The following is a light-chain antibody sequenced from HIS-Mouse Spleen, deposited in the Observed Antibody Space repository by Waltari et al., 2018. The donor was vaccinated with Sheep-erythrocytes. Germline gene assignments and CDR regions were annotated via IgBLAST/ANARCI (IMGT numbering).Light chain of an antibody. CDR2: AAS. V-gene: IGKV1-6*01. CDR1: QGIRND. J-gene: IGKJ2*01. Sequence: AIQMTQSPSSLSASVGDRVTITCRASQGIRNDLGWYQQKPGKALKLLIYAASSLQSVVPSRFSGSGSGTDFTLTISSLQPEDFATYYCLQDYNYPYTFGQGTKLEIK. CDR3: LQDYNYPYT.